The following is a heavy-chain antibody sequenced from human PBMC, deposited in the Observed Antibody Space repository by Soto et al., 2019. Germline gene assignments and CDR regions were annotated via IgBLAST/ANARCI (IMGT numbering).Heavy chain of an antibody. J-gene: IGHJ4*02. CDR1: GGSFSGFY. V-gene: IGHV4-34*01. CDR3: ARGYAINWHTPHY. Sequence: QVQLQQWGAGLLKPSETLSLTCAVYGGSFSGFYWSWIRQSPGKGLEWIGEINHIGITNYNPSLKSRVTISVDTSKNQSSLKLSSVTAADTAVYYCARGYAINWHTPHYWGQGTLVTVSS. CDR2: INHIGIT. D-gene: IGHD2-15*01.